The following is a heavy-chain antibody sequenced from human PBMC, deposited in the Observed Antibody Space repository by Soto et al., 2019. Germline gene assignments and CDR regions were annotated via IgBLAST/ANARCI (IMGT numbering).Heavy chain of an antibody. D-gene: IGHD3-9*01. CDR1: GFTFDDYA. Sequence: GGSLRLSCAASGFTFDDYAMHWVRQAPGKGLEWVSGISWDSGSIGYADSVKGRFTISRDNAKNTLYLQMNSLRAEDTAVYYCAREGVLRYFDWLLYYFDYWGQGTLVTVSS. J-gene: IGHJ4*02. CDR3: AREGVLRYFDWLLYYFDY. V-gene: IGHV3-9*01. CDR2: ISWDSGSI.